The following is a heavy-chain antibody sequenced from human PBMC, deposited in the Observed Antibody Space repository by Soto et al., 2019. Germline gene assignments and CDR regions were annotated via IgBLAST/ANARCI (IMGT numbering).Heavy chain of an antibody. J-gene: IGHJ6*02. CDR1: GDSIRNHY. CDR3: ARARYHLLHPYYYGMDV. D-gene: IGHD2-2*01. CDR2: IYNTART. Sequence: PSETLSLTCTLSGDSIRNHYWSWIRQPPGKGPEWIAYIYNTARTNYNPSLKSRLTISVDTSKNQFSLKLTSVTAADSAVYFCARARYHLLHPYYYGMDVWGQGTTVTVSS. V-gene: IGHV4-59*11.